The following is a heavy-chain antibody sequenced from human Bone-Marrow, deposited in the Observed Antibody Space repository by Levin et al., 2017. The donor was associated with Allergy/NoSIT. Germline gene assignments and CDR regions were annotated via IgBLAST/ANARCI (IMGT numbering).Heavy chain of an antibody. D-gene: IGHD5-18*01. J-gene: IGHJ6*02. CDR2: ISYDGSNK. V-gene: IGHV3-30*18. CDR1: GFTFSSYG. CDR3: AKDRAHEYSYGYEYYYYGMDG. Sequence: GGSLRLSCAASGFTFSSYGMHWVRQAPGKGLEWVAVISYDGSNKYYADSVKGRFTISRDNSKNTLYLQMNSLRAEDTAVYYCAKDRAHEYSYGYEYYYYGMDGWGQGTTVTVSS.